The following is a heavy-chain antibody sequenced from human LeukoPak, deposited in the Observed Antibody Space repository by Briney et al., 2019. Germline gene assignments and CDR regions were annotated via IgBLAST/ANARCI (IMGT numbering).Heavy chain of an antibody. CDR1: GFTFSDYN. D-gene: IGHD6-19*01. V-gene: IGHV3-21*01. Sequence: GGSLRLSCAVSGFTFSDYNMNWVRQAPGKGVEWGSSISSRRADIYYADSVKGRFTISRDNAKNSLYLQMNSLRAEDTAVYYCARVASSGCDYWGQGTLVTVSS. J-gene: IGHJ4*02. CDR2: ISSRRADI. CDR3: ARVASSGCDY.